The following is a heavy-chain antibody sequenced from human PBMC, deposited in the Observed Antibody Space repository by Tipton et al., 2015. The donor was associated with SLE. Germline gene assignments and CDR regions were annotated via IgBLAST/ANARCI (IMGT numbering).Heavy chain of an antibody. J-gene: IGHJ3*02. Sequence: LRLSCAVSGYSISSGYYWGWIRQPPGKGLEWIGSIYHSGSTYYNPSLKSRVTISVDTSKNQFSLKLSSVTAADTAVYYCARLVAAAGTRDAFDIWGQGTMVTVSS. CDR1: GYSISSGYY. CDR3: ARLVAAAGTRDAFDI. CDR2: IYHSGST. V-gene: IGHV4-38-2*01. D-gene: IGHD2-15*01.